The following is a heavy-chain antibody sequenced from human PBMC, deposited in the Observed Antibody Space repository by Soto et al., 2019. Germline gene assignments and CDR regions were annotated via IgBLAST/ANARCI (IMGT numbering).Heavy chain of an antibody. J-gene: IGHJ4*02. CDR3: ARANVETAMVHYFAF. CDR1: GGSVSSGPYY. V-gene: IGHV4-61*01. Sequence: PSETLSLTCTVSGGSVSSGPYYWTWIRQPPGKGLEWIGYIYNTGSTDYNPSLKSRVTISVDTSKNQFSLRLRSVTAADTAMYFCARANVETAMVHYFAFWGKGTRVTVSS. CDR2: IYNTGST. D-gene: IGHD5-18*01.